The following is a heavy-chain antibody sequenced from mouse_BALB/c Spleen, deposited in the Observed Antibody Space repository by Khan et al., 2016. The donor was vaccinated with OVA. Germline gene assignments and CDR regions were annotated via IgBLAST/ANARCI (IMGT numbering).Heavy chain of an antibody. CDR1: GDTFTNYG. Sequence: QIQLVQSGPDLTKPGEPVKSSCKASGDTFTNYGINWVKQAPGKGLKWMGWIYTYTGEPTYADDFTGRFAFSLAPSASTAYWQSNNRKNEDTATWFWERGGRRAMDYWGQGTSVTVSS. J-gene: IGHJ4*01. CDR2: IYTYTGEP. CDR3: ERGGRRAMDY. V-gene: IGHV9-3-1*01. D-gene: IGHD3-3*01.